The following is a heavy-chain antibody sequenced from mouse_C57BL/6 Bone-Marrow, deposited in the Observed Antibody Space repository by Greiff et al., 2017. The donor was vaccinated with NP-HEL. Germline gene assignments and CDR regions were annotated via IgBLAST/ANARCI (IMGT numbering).Heavy chain of an antibody. CDR1: GFTFSSYG. V-gene: IGHV5-6*01. CDR3: ARTLKAMDY. Sequence: EVKLMESGGDLVKPGGSLKLSCAASGFTFSSYGMSWVRQTPDKRLEWVATISSGGSYTYYPDSVKGRFTISRDNAKNTLYLQMSSLKSEDTAMYYCARTLKAMDYWGQGTSVTVSS. J-gene: IGHJ4*01. CDR2: ISSGGSYT.